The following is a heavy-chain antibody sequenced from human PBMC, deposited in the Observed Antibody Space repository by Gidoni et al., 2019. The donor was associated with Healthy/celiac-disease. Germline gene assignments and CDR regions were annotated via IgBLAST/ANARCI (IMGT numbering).Heavy chain of an antibody. CDR3: ERGVRGVSNNFDY. CDR1: GGSISSSSYY. V-gene: IGHV4-39*07. D-gene: IGHD3-10*02. Sequence: QLQLQESGPGLVKPSETLSLTCTLAGGSISSSSYYWGWIRQPPGKGLGWFGSTDYRGSTYYNPSLKRRVTISVDTSKNQFSLKLSSVTAAETAVYCCERGVRGVSNNFDYWGQGTLVTVSS. CDR2: TDYRGST. J-gene: IGHJ4*02.